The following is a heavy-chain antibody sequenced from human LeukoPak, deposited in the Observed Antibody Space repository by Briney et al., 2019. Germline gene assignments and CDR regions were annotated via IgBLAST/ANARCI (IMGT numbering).Heavy chain of an antibody. CDR1: GYMFTNYY. Sequence: ASVWVSCKASGYMFTNYYIHWVRQAPGQGLEWMGVINPSGGSTSYAEKFQGRVTMTRDTSTSTVYMELSSLRSDDTAVYYCARVPLGGSQLYSFDYWGQETLDTVSS. J-gene: IGHJ4*02. D-gene: IGHD1-26*01. CDR3: ARVPLGGSQLYSFDY. V-gene: IGHV1-46*01. CDR2: INPSGGST.